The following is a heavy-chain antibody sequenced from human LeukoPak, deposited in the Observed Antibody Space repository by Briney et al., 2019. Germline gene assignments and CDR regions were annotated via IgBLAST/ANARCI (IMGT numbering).Heavy chain of an antibody. CDR1: GYTFTSYG. V-gene: IGHV1-18*04. D-gene: IGHD3-10*01. J-gene: IGHJ6*04. Sequence: ASVKVSCKASGYTFTSYGISWVRQAPGQGLECMGWISAYNGNTNYAQKPQGRGTMTTDTSTSTAYMELRRLRSDDPAVYYCAILEDGAGSYCNWGGLYGMDVRGKGTTVTVSS. CDR2: ISAYNGNT. CDR3: AILEDGAGSYCNWGGLYGMDV.